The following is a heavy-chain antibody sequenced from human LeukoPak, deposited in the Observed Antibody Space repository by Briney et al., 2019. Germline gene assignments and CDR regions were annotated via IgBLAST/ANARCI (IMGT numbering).Heavy chain of an antibody. CDR1: GFTFSSYA. J-gene: IGHJ6*02. V-gene: IGHV3-30-3*01. D-gene: IGHD1-14*01. CDR2: ISYDGSNK. Sequence: GGSLRLSCAASGFTFSSYAMHWVRQAPGKGLEWVAVISYDGSNKYYADSVKGRFTISRDNSKNTLYLQMNSLRAEDTAVYYCTRDGQATSGSYGMDVWGQGTTVTVSS. CDR3: TRDGQATSGSYGMDV.